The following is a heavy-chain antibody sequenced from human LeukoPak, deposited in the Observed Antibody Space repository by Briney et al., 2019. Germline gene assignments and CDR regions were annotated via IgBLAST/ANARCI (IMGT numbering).Heavy chain of an antibody. J-gene: IGHJ4*02. CDR2: INPNNGGT. V-gene: IGHV1-2*02. CDR1: GHTCTGYY. D-gene: IGHD3-22*01. CDR3: ATSMNGFSSGSYYFDY. Sequence: ASVKVSCKASGHTCTGYYMHWVRQAPGQGPEWMGWINPNNGGTNYAQKFQGRVTMTRDTSVSTAYVELRRLRSDDTTIYYCATSMNGFSSGSYYFDYWGQGTLVTVSS.